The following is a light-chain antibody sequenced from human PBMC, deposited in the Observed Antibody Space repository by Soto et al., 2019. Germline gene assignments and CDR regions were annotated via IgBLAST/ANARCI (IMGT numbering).Light chain of an antibody. Sequence: EIVMTQSPATLSVSPGERATPSCKASQSVSNNYLAWYQQKPGEAPRLLIYGASNRATGIPDRFSGSGSGTEFTITISSLEPEDFAVYYCQQYDNSPLTFGGGTKVDIK. J-gene: IGKJ4*01. CDR3: QQYDNSPLT. CDR1: QSVSNNY. V-gene: IGKV3-20*01. CDR2: GAS.